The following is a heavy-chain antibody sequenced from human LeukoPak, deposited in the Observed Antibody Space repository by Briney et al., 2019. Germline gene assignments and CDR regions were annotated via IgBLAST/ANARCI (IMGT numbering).Heavy chain of an antibody. J-gene: IGHJ3*02. V-gene: IGHV5-51*01. Sequence: GESLKISFKGSGYSFTSYWIGWVRQMPGKGLEWMGMIYPGDSDTRYSPSFQGQVTISADKSISTAYLQWSSLKASDTAMYYCARSPLYCSSTSCYPNAFDIWGQGTMVTVSS. CDR3: ARSPLYCSSTSCYPNAFDI. D-gene: IGHD2-2*01. CDR2: IYPGDSDT. CDR1: GYSFTSYW.